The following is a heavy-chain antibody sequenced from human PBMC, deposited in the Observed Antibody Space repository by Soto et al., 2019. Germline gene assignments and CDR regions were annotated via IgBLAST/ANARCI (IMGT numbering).Heavy chain of an antibody. CDR3: ARHEFYDGGCDH. J-gene: IGHJ4*02. D-gene: IGHD2-8*01. CDR1: GYSFTNYW. CDR2: IDPSNFHI. Sequence: EVQLVHSGAEVKKPGESLRISCRGSGYSFTNYWISWVRQTPGKGLEWMGRIDPSNFHINYAPSFQGHVIISADKFSGTAYLQWNSLKASDTAIYYCARHEFYDGGCDHWGQGTLVTVSS. V-gene: IGHV5-10-1*03.